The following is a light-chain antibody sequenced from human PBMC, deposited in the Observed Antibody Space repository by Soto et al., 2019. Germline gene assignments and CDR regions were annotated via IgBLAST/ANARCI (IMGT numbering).Light chain of an antibody. CDR1: KYDVGFYDF. Sequence: QSALTQPPSASGSPGQSVTISCTGTKYDVGFYDFVSWYQHHPGKAPRLIIYEVVQRPSGVPDRFSGSKSGNTASLTVSGLQAADEADYFCKSYAGRNTYVFGSGTKVTVL. CDR2: EVV. CDR3: KSYAGRNTYV. V-gene: IGLV2-8*01. J-gene: IGLJ1*01.